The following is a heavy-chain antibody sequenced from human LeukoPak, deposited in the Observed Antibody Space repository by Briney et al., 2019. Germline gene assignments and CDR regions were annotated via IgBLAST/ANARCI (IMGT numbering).Heavy chain of an antibody. J-gene: IGHJ4*02. CDR2: IRSKAYGGTT. CDR3: TRVWFGELFDLDY. V-gene: IGHV3-49*04. D-gene: IGHD3-10*01. Sequence: PGGSLRLSCTASGFTFGDYAMSWVRQAPGKGLEWVGFIRSKAYGGTTEYAASVKGRFTISRDDSKSIAYLQMNSLKTEDTAVYYCTRVWFGELFDLDYWGQGTLVPVSS. CDR1: GFTFGDYA.